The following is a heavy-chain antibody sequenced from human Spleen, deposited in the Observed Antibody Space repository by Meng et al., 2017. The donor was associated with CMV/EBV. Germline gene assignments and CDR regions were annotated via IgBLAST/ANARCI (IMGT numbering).Heavy chain of an antibody. CDR3: ARENYHPGY. CDR2: ISTGGRTI. D-gene: IGHD1-7*01. Sequence: LSCAASGFTFSDYYMSWIRQAPGKGLEWLSYISTGGRTIYYGDSVKGRFTISRDNAKNSLYLQMNSLRAEDTAVYYCARENYHPGYWGQGTLVTVSS. CDR1: GFTFSDYY. V-gene: IGHV3-11*01. J-gene: IGHJ4*02.